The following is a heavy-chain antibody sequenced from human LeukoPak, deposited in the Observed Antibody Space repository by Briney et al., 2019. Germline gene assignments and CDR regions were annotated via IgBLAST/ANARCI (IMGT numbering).Heavy chain of an antibody. Sequence: SETLSLTCTVSGGSISSSSYYWGWIRQPPGKGLEWIGSIYYSGSTNYNPSLKSRVTISVDTSKNQFSLKLSSVTAADTAVYYCARFIDEIDNWFDPWGQGTLVTVSS. CDR2: IYYSGST. CDR1: GGSISSSSYY. V-gene: IGHV4-39*07. J-gene: IGHJ5*02. CDR3: ARFIDEIDNWFDP. D-gene: IGHD3-16*02.